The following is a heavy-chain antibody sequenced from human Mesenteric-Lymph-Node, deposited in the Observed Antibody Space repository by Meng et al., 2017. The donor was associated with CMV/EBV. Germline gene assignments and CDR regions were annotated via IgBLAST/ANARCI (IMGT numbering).Heavy chain of an antibody. CDR2: TSYDGSNK. J-gene: IGHJ3*01. D-gene: IGHD3/OR15-3a*01. CDR1: GFTFSSYA. V-gene: IGHV3-30*04. Sequence: ASGFTFSSYAMHWVRQAPGKGLEWVAVTSYDGSNKYNVDSVKGRFTVSRDNSKNTMYLQMNTLRVEDTAVYYCARGVGFLDGTFDVWGQGTMVTVSS. CDR3: ARGVGFLDGTFDV.